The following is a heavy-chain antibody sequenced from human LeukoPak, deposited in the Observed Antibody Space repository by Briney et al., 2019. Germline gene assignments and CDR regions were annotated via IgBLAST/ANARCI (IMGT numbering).Heavy chain of an antibody. CDR1: GGSFSGYY. D-gene: IGHD4-17*01. CDR2: INHSGST. J-gene: IGHJ4*02. CDR3: ARGGSRWTRVTTRLDY. Sequence: PSETLSLTCAVSGGSFSGYYWSWIRQPPAKGQEWIGEINHSGSTNYNPSLKSRVTISVDTSKNRFSLKLSSVTAADTAVYYCARGGSRWTRVTTRLDYWGQGTLVTVSS. V-gene: IGHV4-34*01.